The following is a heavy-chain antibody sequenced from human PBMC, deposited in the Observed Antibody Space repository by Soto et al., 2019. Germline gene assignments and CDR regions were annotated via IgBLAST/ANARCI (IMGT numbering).Heavy chain of an antibody. Sequence: SETLSLTCTVSGGSISSGGYYWSWIRQHPGKGLEWIGYIYYSGSTYYNPSLKSRVTMSLDTSKSQCSVNLTSVTAEDTAVYYCAKGWGPGGIVVDYWGQGNLVTVSS. D-gene: IGHD3-22*01. CDR3: AKGWGPGGIVVDY. CDR1: GGSISSGGYY. J-gene: IGHJ4*02. CDR2: IYYSGST. V-gene: IGHV4-31*03.